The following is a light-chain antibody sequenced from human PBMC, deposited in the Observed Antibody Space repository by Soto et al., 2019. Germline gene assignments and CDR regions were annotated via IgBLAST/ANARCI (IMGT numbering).Light chain of an antibody. CDR1: QSVSSSY. J-gene: IGKJ2*01. CDR3: QQYGSSPPMYT. CDR2: GAS. Sequence: EIVLTQSPGTLSLSPGERATLSCRASQSVSSSYLAWYQQKPCQAPRLLIYGASGRATGIPDRFSGSGSGTDFTLTISRLEPEDFAVYYCQQYGSSPPMYTFGQGTKLEIK. V-gene: IGKV3-20*01.